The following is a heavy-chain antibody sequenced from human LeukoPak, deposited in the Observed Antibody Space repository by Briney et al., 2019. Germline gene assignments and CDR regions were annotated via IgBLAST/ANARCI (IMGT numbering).Heavy chain of an antibody. V-gene: IGHV4-4*02. D-gene: IGHD6-19*01. CDR2: IYHGGST. Sequence: SETLSLTCAVSGGSISSSNWWSWVRQPPGQGPEWIGEIYHGGSTNYNPPLKSRVIISVDTSKKQFSLKLTSVTAADTAVYYCAAALVVAGLTDWGQGTLVTVSS. CDR3: AAALVVAGLTD. J-gene: IGHJ4*02. CDR1: GGSISSSNW.